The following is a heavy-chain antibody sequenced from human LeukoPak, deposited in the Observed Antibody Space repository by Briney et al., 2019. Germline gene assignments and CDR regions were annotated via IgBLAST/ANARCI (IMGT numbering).Heavy chain of an antibody. CDR2: ISWNSGSI. J-gene: IGHJ4*02. CDR3: AKVGDGYNHGPFDY. Sequence: GRSLRLSCAASGFTFYDYAMHWVRHAPGKGLEWVSGISWNSGSIGYADSVKGRFTISRDNAKNSLYLQMNSLRAEDTALYYCAKVGDGYNHGPFDYWGQGTLITVSS. D-gene: IGHD5-24*01. V-gene: IGHV3-9*01. CDR1: GFTFYDYA.